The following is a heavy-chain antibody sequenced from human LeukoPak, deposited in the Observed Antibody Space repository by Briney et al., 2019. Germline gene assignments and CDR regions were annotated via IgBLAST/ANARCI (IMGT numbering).Heavy chain of an antibody. J-gene: IGHJ4*02. CDR1: GFTFSSYS. D-gene: IGHD3-9*01. CDR3: AKDMRFDWTPYYFDY. CDR2: ITASGTAM. V-gene: IGHV3-48*02. Sequence: GGSLRLSCAASGFTFSSYSMNWVRQAPGKGLEWVSHITASGTAMFYADSVKGRFTISRDNAKNSLYLQMNSLRDEDTAVYYCAKDMRFDWTPYYFDYWGQGTLVTVSS.